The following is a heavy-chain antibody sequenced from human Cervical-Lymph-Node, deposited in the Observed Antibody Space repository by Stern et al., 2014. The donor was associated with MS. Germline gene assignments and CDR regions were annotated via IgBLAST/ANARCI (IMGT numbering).Heavy chain of an antibody. CDR1: GFSLSTSGMR. CDR3: ARVSWSKIDF. CDR2: FDWNDEK. Sequence: ESGPALVKPTQTLTLACTFSGFSLSTSGMRVSWIRQPPGKALEWLASFDWNDEKFYSTSLKTRLTISKDTSKNQVVLTMTNMDLLDTATYYCARVSWSKIDFWGQGTLVTVSS. V-gene: IGHV2-70*04. D-gene: IGHD3-3*01. J-gene: IGHJ4*02.